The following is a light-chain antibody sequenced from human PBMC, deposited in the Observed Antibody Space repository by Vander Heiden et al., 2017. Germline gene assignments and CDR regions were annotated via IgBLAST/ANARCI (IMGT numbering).Light chain of an antibody. J-gene: IGKJ3*01. CDR1: QSISSY. CDR3: QQSYSTPYT. CDR2: AAS. V-gene: IGKV1-39*01. Sequence: DIQMTQSPSSLSASVGDRVTITCRASQSISSYLNWYQQKPGKALKLLISAASSLQSGVPSRFSGSGSGTDFTLPISSLQPTDFATYYCQQSYSTPYTFGPGTKVDIK.